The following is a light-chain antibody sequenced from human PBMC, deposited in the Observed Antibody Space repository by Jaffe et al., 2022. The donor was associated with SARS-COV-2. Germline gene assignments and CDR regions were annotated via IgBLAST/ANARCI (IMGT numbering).Light chain of an antibody. J-gene: IGKJ4*01. Sequence: DIQMTQSPSFVSASVGGRVTITCRASQDISSWLAWYQQEPGKAPKLLIHGASSLLSGVPSRFSGSGSGTDFSLSISSLQPEDSATYYCQQANTLPLTFGGGTKVEI. CDR3: QQANTLPLT. CDR1: QDISSW. V-gene: IGKV1-12*01. CDR2: GAS.